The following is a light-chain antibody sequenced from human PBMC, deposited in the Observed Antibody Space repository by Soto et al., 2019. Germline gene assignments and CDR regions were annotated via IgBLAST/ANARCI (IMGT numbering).Light chain of an antibody. V-gene: IGKV3-20*01. CDR2: GAS. CDR3: QQYGRSPPYT. J-gene: IGKJ2*01. CDR1: QSVSSSY. Sequence: PGDLYKSPGEGGTLSCRASQSVSSSYLAWYQLKPGQAPRLLIYGASIRATGIPDRFSGSGSETDFTLTISRLYPEDFAVYYCQQYGRSPPYTFGQGTKVDSK.